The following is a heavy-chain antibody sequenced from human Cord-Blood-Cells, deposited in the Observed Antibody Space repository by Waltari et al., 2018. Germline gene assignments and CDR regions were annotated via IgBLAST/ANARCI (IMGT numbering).Heavy chain of an antibody. V-gene: IGHV3-9*01. CDR1: GFTFDDYA. CDR2: SSWNSGSI. D-gene: IGHD6-13*01. J-gene: IGHJ4*02. CDR3: AKDINRYSSSWY. Sequence: EVQLVESGGGLVQPGRSLRLSCAASGFTFDDYAMPWVRQAPGKGLEWVSGSSWNSGSIGYADSVKGRFTISRDNDKNSLYLQMNSLRAEDTALYYCAKDINRYSSSWYWGQGTLVTVSS.